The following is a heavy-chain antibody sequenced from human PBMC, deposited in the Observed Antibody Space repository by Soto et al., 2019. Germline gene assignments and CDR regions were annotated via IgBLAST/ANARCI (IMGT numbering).Heavy chain of an antibody. D-gene: IGHD2-15*01. CDR1: GFNFNSYT. CDR3: AGDCSGGSCYPGMDV. Sequence: GGSLRLSCAASGFNFNSYTINWVRQAPGKRLEWLSSISSSGYIFSTDSVRGRFTISRDNAKNSVYLQINSLRAEDTAVYFCAGDCSGGSCYPGMDVWGQGTTVTVSS. J-gene: IGHJ6*02. CDR2: ISSSGYI. V-gene: IGHV3-21*01.